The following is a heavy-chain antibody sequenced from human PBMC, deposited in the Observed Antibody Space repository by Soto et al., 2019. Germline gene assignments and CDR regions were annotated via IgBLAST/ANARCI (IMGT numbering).Heavy chain of an antibody. J-gene: IGHJ3*02. CDR2: INGGNGNT. D-gene: IGHD2-2*01. CDR3: ATAIADDAFDI. CDR1: GYTFTSYA. Sequence: GASVKVSCKASGYTFTSYAMNWVRQAPGQRLEWMGWINGGNGNTKYSQKSQGRVTITRDTSATTAYMELSSLRSEDTAVYYCATAIADDAFDIWVRGTMVTVSS. V-gene: IGHV1-3*01.